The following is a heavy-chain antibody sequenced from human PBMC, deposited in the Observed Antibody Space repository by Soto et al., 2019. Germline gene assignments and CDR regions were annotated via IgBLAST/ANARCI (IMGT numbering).Heavy chain of an antibody. CDR2: INVYNGNP. CDR3: ARQDNYVSGSHSASGMDV. D-gene: IGHD3-10*01. J-gene: IGHJ6*02. Sequence: QVQLVQSGAEVKKPGASVNVSCKASGYTFTRHGISWVRQAPGHGLEWMGWINVYNGNPDYAQRLQDRVTMTADTSTSTAYMELRRLRSDDTAVYYCARQDNYVSGSHSASGMDVWGQGPTVTVSS. V-gene: IGHV1-18*04. CDR1: GYTFTRHG.